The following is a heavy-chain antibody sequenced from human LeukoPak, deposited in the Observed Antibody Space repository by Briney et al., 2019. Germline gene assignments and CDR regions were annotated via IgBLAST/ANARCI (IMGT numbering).Heavy chain of an antibody. V-gene: IGHV3-30*02. CDR2: IRYDGSNK. Sequence: GGSLRLSCVASGFSFSGYAIHWVRQAPGKGLEWVAFIRYDGSNKYYADSVKGRFTISRDNSKKTLYLQMNSLRPEDTAVYYCAKDFSVYYYDSRVLDYWGQGTLVTVSS. D-gene: IGHD3-22*01. CDR3: AKDFSVYYYDSRVLDY. CDR1: GFSFSGYA. J-gene: IGHJ4*02.